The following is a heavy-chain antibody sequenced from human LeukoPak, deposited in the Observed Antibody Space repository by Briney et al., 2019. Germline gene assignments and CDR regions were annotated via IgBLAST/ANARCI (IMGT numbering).Heavy chain of an antibody. CDR2: ISGSGGST. CDR3: AKAHYGSGMYFDY. D-gene: IGHD3-10*01. Sequence: GGSLRLSCAASGFTFSSYAMSWVRQAPGKGLKWVSAISGSGGSTYYADSVKRRFTISRDNSKNTLYLQMNSLRAEDTAVYYCAKAHYGSGMYFDYWGQGTLVTVSS. CDR1: GFTFSSYA. J-gene: IGHJ4*02. V-gene: IGHV3-23*01.